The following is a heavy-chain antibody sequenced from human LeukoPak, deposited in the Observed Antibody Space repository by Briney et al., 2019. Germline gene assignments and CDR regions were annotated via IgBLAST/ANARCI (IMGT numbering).Heavy chain of an antibody. J-gene: IGHJ5*02. D-gene: IGHD3-3*01. V-gene: IGHV1-46*01. Sequence: ASVKVSCKASGYTFTGYYMHWVRQAPGQGLEWMGIINPSGGRTSYAQKFQGRVTMTRDTSTSTVYMELSSLRSEDTAVYYCARDSSITIFGVLIMGNWFDPWGQGTPVTVSS. CDR1: GYTFTGYY. CDR3: ARDSSITIFGVLIMGNWFDP. CDR2: INPSGGRT.